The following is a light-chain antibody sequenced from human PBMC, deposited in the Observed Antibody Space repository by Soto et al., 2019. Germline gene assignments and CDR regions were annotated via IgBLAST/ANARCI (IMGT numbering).Light chain of an antibody. CDR1: QSIVSY. J-gene: IGKJ1*01. V-gene: IGKV1-39*01. CDR2: AAS. CDR3: QQSYDTVWT. Sequence: DIQMTQSPSSLSASAGDRVTITCRASQSIVSYLNWYQQKPGKAPNLLIYAASSLQSGVPSRFSGSGSGTDFILTISSLQPEDFATYYCQQSYDTVWTFGQGTKVEIK.